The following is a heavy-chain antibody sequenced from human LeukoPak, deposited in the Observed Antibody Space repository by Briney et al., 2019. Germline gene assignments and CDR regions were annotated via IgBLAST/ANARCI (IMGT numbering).Heavy chain of an antibody. J-gene: IGHJ4*02. CDR1: GFTLSSYW. D-gene: IGHD6-19*01. Sequence: GGSLRLSCAASGFTLSSYWMHWVRQAPGKGLVWVSRINGDGSSTPYANSVKGRFTISRDNAKHTLYLQMHSLRADATAVYYCARGSTSGWPDYFDYWRQGSVVTVCS. V-gene: IGHV3-74*01. CDR3: ARGSTSGWPDYFDY. CDR2: INGDGSST.